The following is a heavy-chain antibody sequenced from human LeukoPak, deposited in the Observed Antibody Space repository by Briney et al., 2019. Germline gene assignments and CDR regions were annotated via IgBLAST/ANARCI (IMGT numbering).Heavy chain of an antibody. D-gene: IGHD3-10*01. J-gene: IGHJ4*02. Sequence: ASVKVSCKASGYTFTRYGLSWVRQAPGQGLEWMGWISAYNGNTNYAQKLQGRVTMTTDTSTSTAYMELRSLRSDDTAVYYCARDRDTMVRGAMDLWGQGTLVTVSS. CDR3: ARDRDTMVRGAMDL. CDR1: GYTFTRYG. V-gene: IGHV1-18*01. CDR2: ISAYNGNT.